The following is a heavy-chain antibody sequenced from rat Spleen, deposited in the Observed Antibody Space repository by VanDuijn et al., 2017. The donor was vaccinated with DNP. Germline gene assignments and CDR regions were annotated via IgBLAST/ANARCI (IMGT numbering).Heavy chain of an antibody. CDR3: AREAAFDY. CDR2: INTDGFTT. J-gene: IGHJ2*01. V-gene: IGHV5-58*01. Sequence: EVQLVESGGGLVQPGRSLKLSCVASGFTFNDFWMYWIRQAPGKGLEWVASINTDGFTTYYPDSVMGRFTISRDNVQNTVYLQMNSLRSEDTATYYCAREAAFDYWGQGVMVTVSS. CDR1: GFTFNDFW.